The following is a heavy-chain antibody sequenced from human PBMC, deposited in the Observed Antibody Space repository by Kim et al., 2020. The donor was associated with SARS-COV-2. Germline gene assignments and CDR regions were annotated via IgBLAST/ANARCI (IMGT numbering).Heavy chain of an antibody. Sequence: DSVKGRFTISRDNSKNTLYLQMNSLRAEDTAVYYCAKAKSPGVWLAAFGYWGQGTLVTVSS. CDR3: AKAKSPGVWLAAFGY. D-gene: IGHD6-19*01. V-gene: IGHV3-33*06. J-gene: IGHJ4*02.